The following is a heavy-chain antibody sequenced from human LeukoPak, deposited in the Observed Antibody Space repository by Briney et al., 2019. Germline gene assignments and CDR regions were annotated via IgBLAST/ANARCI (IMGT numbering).Heavy chain of an antibody. CDR2: IYYSGST. CDR1: GGPISGYY. J-gene: IGHJ6*03. V-gene: IGHV4-59*01. D-gene: IGHD6-19*01. CDR3: ARRKARAGYYYYMDV. Sequence: SETLSLTCSVSGGPISGYYWSWIRQPPGKGLEWIGYIYYSGSTNYNPSLKSRVTISVDTSKNQFSLKLSSVTAADTAVYYCARRKARAGYYYYMDVWGKGTTVTVSS.